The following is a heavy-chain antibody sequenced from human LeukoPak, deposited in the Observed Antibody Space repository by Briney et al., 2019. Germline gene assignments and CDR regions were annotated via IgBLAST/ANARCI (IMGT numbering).Heavy chain of an antibody. D-gene: IGHD6-6*01. V-gene: IGHV4-61*01. Sequence: SETLSLTCTVSGGSIKSPTSYWSWLRQAPGKGLEWIGNVYYIGTTPYNSSLQSRVTISVDTSKNQFSLEMASVTPEDTALYYCARNTSSSPWFDPWGQGTLVIVSS. J-gene: IGHJ5*02. CDR3: ARNTSSSPWFDP. CDR1: GGSIKSPTSY. CDR2: VYYIGTT.